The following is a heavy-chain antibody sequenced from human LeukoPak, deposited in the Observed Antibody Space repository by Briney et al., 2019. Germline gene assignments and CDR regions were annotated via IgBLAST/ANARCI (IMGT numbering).Heavy chain of an antibody. Sequence: PGGSLSLSCLASGFTLSSNYMSWVRQAPGKGLEWVGVIYRGGSEYYADTLTARITISRDNSKNTLYLQMNSRRAEDTAVYYCASSYSRGWYLFDPWGQGTLVTVSS. V-gene: IGHV3-53*01. CDR2: IYRGGSE. D-gene: IGHD6-19*01. CDR3: ASSYSRGWYLFDP. CDR1: GFTLSSNY. J-gene: IGHJ5*02.